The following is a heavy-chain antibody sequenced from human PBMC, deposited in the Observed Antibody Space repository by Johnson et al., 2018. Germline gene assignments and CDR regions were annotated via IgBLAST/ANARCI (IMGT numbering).Heavy chain of an antibody. V-gene: IGHV3-11*04. Sequence: WVRQAPGQGLEWVSYISSSGSTIYYADSVKGRFTIPRDNAKNSLYLQMNSLRAEETAVYYCERDLYSSSWQLMDVWGKGTTVTVSS. D-gene: IGHD6-13*01. CDR3: ERDLYSSSWQLMDV. J-gene: IGHJ6*03. CDR2: ISSSGSTI.